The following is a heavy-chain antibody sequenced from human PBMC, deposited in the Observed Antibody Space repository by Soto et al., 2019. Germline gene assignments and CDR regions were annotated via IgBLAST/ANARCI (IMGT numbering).Heavy chain of an antibody. CDR2: ISAYNGNT. V-gene: IGHV1-18*01. D-gene: IGHD3-22*01. J-gene: IGHJ4*02. Sequence: QVQLVQSGAEVKKPGASVKVSCKASGYTFTSYGISWVRQAPGQGLVWMGWISAYNGNTNYAQKLQGRVTMTTDTSTSTAYMELRSLRSDDTAVYYCARDRRYYDSSGYYLFDYWGQGTLVTVSS. CDR3: ARDRRYYDSSGYYLFDY. CDR1: GYTFTSYG.